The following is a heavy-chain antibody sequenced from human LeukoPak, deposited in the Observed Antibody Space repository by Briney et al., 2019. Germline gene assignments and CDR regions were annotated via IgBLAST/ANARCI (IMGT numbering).Heavy chain of an antibody. Sequence: GGSLRLSCAASGFSFSDHAMNWVRQAPGKGREWVSSLSEGGETTDYADSVKGRFTISRDNSKNTLYLQMNSLRADETSVYYCAKQWLVGIWGQGTLVTVSS. CDR3: AKQWLVGI. J-gene: IGHJ4*02. CDR1: GFSFSDHA. V-gene: IGHV3-23*01. D-gene: IGHD6-19*01. CDR2: LSEGGETT.